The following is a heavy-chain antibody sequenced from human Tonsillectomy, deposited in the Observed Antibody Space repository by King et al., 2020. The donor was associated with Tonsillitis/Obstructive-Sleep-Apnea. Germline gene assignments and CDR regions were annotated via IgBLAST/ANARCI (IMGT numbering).Heavy chain of an antibody. Sequence: QLQESGPGLVKPSETLSLTCTVSGGSISSSSYYWGWIRQPPGKGLEWIGSIYYSGSTYYNPSLKSRVTISVYTSKNQFSLKLSSVTAADTAVYYCARQLYRGYYPIDYWGQGTLVTVSS. CDR1: GGSISSSSYY. J-gene: IGHJ4*02. CDR3: ARQLYRGYYPIDY. V-gene: IGHV4-39*01. D-gene: IGHD3-22*01. CDR2: IYYSGST.